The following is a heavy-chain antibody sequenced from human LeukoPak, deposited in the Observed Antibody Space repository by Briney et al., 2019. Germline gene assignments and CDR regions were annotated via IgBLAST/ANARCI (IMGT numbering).Heavy chain of an antibody. CDR2: IYYSGST. Sequence: SETLSLTCTVSGGSISSYSWSWIRQPPGKGLEWIGYIYYSGSTNYNPSLKSRVTISVDTSKNQFSLKLSSVTAADTAVYYCARRYSSSASFFDYWGQGTLVTLSA. D-gene: IGHD6-13*01. V-gene: IGHV4-59*08. CDR1: GGSISSYS. CDR3: ARRYSSSASFFDY. J-gene: IGHJ4*02.